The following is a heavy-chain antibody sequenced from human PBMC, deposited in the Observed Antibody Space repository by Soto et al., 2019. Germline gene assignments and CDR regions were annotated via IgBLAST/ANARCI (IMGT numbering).Heavy chain of an antibody. CDR1: GGSVSSGPYY. V-gene: IGHV4-61*01. Sequence: SETLSLTCTVSGGSVSSGPYYWTWMRPHPGKGLEWIGNIYYSGGTNYNPSLKSRVTISVDTSKNQFSLKLSSVTAADTAVYYCARVYYDFWSGYYRLYFDYWGQGTLVTVSS. CDR3: ARVYYDFWSGYYRLYFDY. J-gene: IGHJ4*02. CDR2: IYYSGGT. D-gene: IGHD3-3*01.